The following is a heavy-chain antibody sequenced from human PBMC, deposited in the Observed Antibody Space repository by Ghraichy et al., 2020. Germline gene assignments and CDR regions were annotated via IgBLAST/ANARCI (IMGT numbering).Heavy chain of an antibody. CDR3: AMISGFTGADYYYYYGMDV. J-gene: IGHJ6*02. V-gene: IGHV1-69*13. CDR2: IIPIFGTA. D-gene: IGHD5-12*01. CDR1: GGTFSSYA. Sequence: SVKVSCKASGGTFSSYAISWVRQAPGQGLEWMGGIIPIFGTANYAQKFQGRVTITADESTSTAYMELSSLRSEDTAVYYCAMISGFTGADYYYYYGMDVWGQGTTVTVSS.